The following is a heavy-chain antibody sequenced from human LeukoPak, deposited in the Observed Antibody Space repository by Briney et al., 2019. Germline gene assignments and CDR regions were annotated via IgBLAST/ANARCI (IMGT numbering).Heavy chain of an antibody. V-gene: IGHV4-34*01. D-gene: IGHD4-23*01. CDR1: GGSFSGYY. CDR3: ARGRDYGGNSNYYYYYMDV. J-gene: IGHJ6*03. Sequence: PSETLSLTCAVYGGSFSGYYWSWIRQPPGKGLEWIGEINHSGSTNYNPSLKSRVTISVDTSKNQFSLKLGSVTAADTAVYYCARGRDYGGNSNYYYYYMDVWGKGTTVTVSS. CDR2: INHSGST.